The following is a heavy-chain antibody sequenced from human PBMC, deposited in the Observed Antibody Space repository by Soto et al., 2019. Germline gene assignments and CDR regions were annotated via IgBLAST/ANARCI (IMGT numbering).Heavy chain of an antibody. CDR1: GFTFSSYG. V-gene: IGHV3-33*01. CDR2: IWYDGSNK. J-gene: IGHJ4*02. CDR3: AREGDQYSYGKKPFDY. Sequence: QVQLVESGGGVVQPGRSLRLSCAASGFTFSSYGIHWVRQAPGKGLEWVAVIWYDGSNKYYADSVKGRFTISRDNSKNTLYLQMNSLRAEDTAVYYCAREGDQYSYGKKPFDYWGQGTLVTVSS. D-gene: IGHD5-18*01.